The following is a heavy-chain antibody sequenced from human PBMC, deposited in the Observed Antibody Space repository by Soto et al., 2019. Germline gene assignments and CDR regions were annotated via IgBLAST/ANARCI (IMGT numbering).Heavy chain of an antibody. J-gene: IGHJ6*02. V-gene: IGHV4-61*01. CDR2: IYYSGST. CDR3: ARDRQGCSSTSCYYYYYYGMDV. CDR1: GGSVSSGSYY. D-gene: IGHD2-2*01. Sequence: SETLSLTCTVSGGSVSSGSYYWSWIRQPPGKGLEWIGYIYYSGSTNYNPSLKSRVTISVDTSKNQFSLELSSVTAADTAVYYCARDRQGCSSTSCYYYYYYGMDVWGQGTTVTVSS.